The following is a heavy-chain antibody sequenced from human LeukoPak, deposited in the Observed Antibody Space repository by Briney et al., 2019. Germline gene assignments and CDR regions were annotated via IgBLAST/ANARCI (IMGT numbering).Heavy chain of an antibody. Sequence: PGGSLRLSCAASGFTFSSFSMNWIRQAPGKELEWVAYISSSSGTIYYADSVKGRFTISGDNAENSLYLQMNSLRAEDTAVYYCAREKGGFSDSWGQGTQVTVSS. J-gene: IGHJ5*01. CDR3: AREKGGFSDS. CDR2: ISSSSGTI. D-gene: IGHD3-16*01. V-gene: IGHV3-48*01. CDR1: GFTFSSFS.